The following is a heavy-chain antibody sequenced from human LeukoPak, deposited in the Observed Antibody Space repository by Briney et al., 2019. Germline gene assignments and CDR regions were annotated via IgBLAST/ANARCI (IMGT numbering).Heavy chain of an antibody. D-gene: IGHD2-2*01. V-gene: IGHV3-53*01. CDR1: GFTVSSNY. CDR2: IYSGGST. J-gene: IGHJ5*02. Sequence: GGSLRLSCAASGFTVSSNYMSWVRQAPGKGLEGVSVIYSGGSTYYADSVKGGFTISRDNAKNAPYLQMNSLRDEDTAVYHCARGKDCSSTSCHQLNIRLDPWGEGTLVTVSS. CDR3: ARGKDCSSTSCHQLNIRLDP.